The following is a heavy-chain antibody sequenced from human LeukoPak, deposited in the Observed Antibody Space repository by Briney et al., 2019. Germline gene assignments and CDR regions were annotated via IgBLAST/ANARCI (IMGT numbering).Heavy chain of an antibody. CDR3: AKVPYYDILTGYNYMDV. V-gene: IGHV3-23*01. CDR2: ISGSGGST. CDR1: GFTFSSYA. J-gene: IGHJ6*03. D-gene: IGHD3-9*01. Sequence: GGSLRLSCAASGFTFSSYAMNWVRQAPGKGLEWVSAISGSGGSTYYADSVKGRFTISRDNSKNTLYLQMNSLRAEDTAVYYCAKVPYYDILTGYNYMDVWGKGTTVTVSS.